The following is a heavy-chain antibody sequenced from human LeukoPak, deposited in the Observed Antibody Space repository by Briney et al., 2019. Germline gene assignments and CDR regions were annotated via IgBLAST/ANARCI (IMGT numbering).Heavy chain of an antibody. CDR1: GFTFSSYA. CDR2: ISGSGGST. J-gene: IGHJ3*02. V-gene: IGHV3-23*01. Sequence: GGSLRLSCAASGFTFSSYAMSWVRQAPGKGLEWVSAISGSGGSTYYADSVKGRFTISGDNSKNTLYLQMNSLRAEDTAVYYCAKLDSGPGYGDYGAFDIWGQGTMVTVSS. CDR3: AKLDSGPGYGDYGAFDI. D-gene: IGHD4-17*01.